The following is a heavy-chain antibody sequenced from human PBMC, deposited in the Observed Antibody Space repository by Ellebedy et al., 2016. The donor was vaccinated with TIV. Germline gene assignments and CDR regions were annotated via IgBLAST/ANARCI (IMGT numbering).Heavy chain of an antibody. CDR3: ARGSEMATIYEGGVYYYSGMDV. V-gene: IGHV4-59*01. CDR2: IYYRGST. J-gene: IGHJ6*02. CDR1: GGSFSAYY. D-gene: IGHD5-24*01. Sequence: MPSETLSLTCAVYGGSFSAYYWSWIRQPPGKGLEWIGYIYYRGSTNYNPSLKSRVTISADTSKKQFSLRLSSVTAADTVVYYCARGSEMATIYEGGVYYYSGMDVWGQGTTVTVSS.